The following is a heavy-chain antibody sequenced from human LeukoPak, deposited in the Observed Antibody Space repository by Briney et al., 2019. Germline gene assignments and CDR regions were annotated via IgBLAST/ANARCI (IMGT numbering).Heavy chain of an antibody. CDR3: ARAGYCSGGSCYFDH. Sequence: GGSLRLSCTASGFPFGSYWMHWVRQAPGKGLVWVSRINTDGSSTSDADSVRGRVTISRDNAKNTLYLQMNSLSAEDTAVYYCARAGYCSGGSCYFDHWGQGTQVIVSS. D-gene: IGHD2-15*01. V-gene: IGHV3-74*01. J-gene: IGHJ4*02. CDR2: INTDGSST. CDR1: GFPFGSYW.